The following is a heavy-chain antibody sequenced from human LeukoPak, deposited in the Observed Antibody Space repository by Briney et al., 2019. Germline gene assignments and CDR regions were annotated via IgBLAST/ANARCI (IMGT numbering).Heavy chain of an antibody. D-gene: IGHD2-15*01. CDR1: GFTVSSNY. Sequence: GGSLRLSCAASGFTVSSNYMSWVRQAPGKGLEWVSVIYSGGSTYYADSVKGRFTISRDNSKNTLYLQMNSLRAEDTAVYYCAGLGYCSGGSCYLPDYWGQGTLVTVSS. CDR2: IYSGGST. V-gene: IGHV3-53*01. CDR3: AGLGYCSGGSCYLPDY. J-gene: IGHJ4*02.